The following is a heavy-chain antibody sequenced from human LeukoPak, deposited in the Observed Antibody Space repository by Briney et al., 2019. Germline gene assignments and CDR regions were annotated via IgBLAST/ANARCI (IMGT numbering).Heavy chain of an antibody. Sequence: PSETLSLTCTVSGGSISSSSYYWGWIRQPPGKGLEWIGSIYYSGSTYYNPSLKSRVTISVDTSKNQFSLNLSSLTAADTAVYYCFYFDWSRINWGQGTLVTVSS. V-gene: IGHV4-39*01. CDR2: IYYSGST. D-gene: IGHD3-9*01. CDR1: GGSISSSSYY. CDR3: FYFDWSRIN. J-gene: IGHJ4*02.